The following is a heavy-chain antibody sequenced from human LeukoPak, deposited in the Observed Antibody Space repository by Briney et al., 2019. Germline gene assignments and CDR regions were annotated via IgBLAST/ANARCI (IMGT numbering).Heavy chain of an antibody. CDR1: GYSFTNYF. CDR2: LDPGDGST. V-gene: IGHV1-46*01. CDR3: ARSKRNFDY. Sequence: GASVKVSCKASGYSFTNYFIHWVRQAPGQGLEWMGILDPGDGSTTHAQKFQGRVTMTRDTSTSTFYMDLSSLRSEDTAMYYCARSKRNFDYWGQGTLVTVSS. J-gene: IGHJ4*02.